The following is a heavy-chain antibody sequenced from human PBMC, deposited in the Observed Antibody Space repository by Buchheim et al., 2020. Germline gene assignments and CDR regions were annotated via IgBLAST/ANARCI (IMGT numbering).Heavy chain of an antibody. D-gene: IGHD2-15*01. CDR1: GYTFTGYY. Sequence: QVQLVQSGAEVKKPGASVKVSCKASGYTFTGYYMHWVRQAPGQGLEWMGWINPNSGGTNYAQKFQGRVTMTRDTSISTAYMELSSLRSEDTAVYYCALCVVGGYLRGRYYYYGMDVWGQGTT. J-gene: IGHJ6*02. CDR3: ALCVVGGYLRGRYYYYGMDV. CDR2: INPNSGGT. V-gene: IGHV1-2*02.